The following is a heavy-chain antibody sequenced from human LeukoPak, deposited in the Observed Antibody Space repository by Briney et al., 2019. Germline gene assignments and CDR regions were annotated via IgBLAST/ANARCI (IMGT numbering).Heavy chain of an antibody. D-gene: IGHD6-19*01. CDR1: GFTFSSYW. Sequence: GGSLRLSCAASGFTFSSYWMTWVRQAPGKGLEWVANIKENANEKYYVDSVKGRFTISRDNAKNSLYLQMNSLRAEDTAVYYCARDSGWFRFDHWGQGTLVTVSS. CDR3: ARDSGWFRFDH. CDR2: IKENANEK. V-gene: IGHV3-7*03. J-gene: IGHJ4*02.